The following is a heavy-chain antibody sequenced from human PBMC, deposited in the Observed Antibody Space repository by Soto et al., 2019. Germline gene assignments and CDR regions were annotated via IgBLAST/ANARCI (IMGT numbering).Heavy chain of an antibody. CDR1: GGTFSSYA. V-gene: IGHV1-69*06. CDR2: IIPIFGTA. CDR3: ARTGYSYDDNYYVMDF. Sequence: QVQLVQSGAEVKKPGSSVKVSCKASGGTFSSYAISWVRQAPGQGLEWMGGIIPIFGTANYAQKFQGRVTITADKSTSTAYMELSSLRSEDTAVYYCARTGYSYDDNYYVMDFWGQGTTVTVSS. J-gene: IGHJ6*02. D-gene: IGHD5-18*01.